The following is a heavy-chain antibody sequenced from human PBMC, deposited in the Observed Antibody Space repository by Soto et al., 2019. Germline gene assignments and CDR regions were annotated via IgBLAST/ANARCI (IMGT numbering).Heavy chain of an antibody. CDR3: ARAPDYDILTGYPTGYFDY. CDR2: ISSSSSYT. D-gene: IGHD3-9*01. Sequence: GGSLRLSCAASGFTFSDYYMSWIRQAPGKGLEWVSYISSSSSYTNYADSVKGRFIISRDNAKNSLYLQMNSLRAEDTAVYYCARAPDYDILTGYPTGYFDYWGQGTLVTVSS. V-gene: IGHV3-11*05. CDR1: GFTFSDYY. J-gene: IGHJ4*02.